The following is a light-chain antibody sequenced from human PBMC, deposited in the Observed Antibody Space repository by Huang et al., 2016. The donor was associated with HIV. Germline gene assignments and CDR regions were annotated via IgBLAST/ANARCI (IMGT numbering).Light chain of an antibody. CDR2: DAS. CDR1: QSVSSY. Sequence: EIVLTQSPATLSLSPGERATLSCRASQSVSSYLAWYQQQPGQAPRLLIYDASNRATGIPARFSGSGAGTYFTLTISSLEPEDFAVYYCQQRSNWPFMYTFGQGTKLEIK. J-gene: IGKJ2*01. V-gene: IGKV3-11*01. CDR3: QQRSNWPFMYT.